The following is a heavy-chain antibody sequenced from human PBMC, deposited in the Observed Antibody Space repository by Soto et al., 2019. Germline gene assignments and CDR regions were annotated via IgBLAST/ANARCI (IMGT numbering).Heavy chain of an antibody. Sequence: QMQLVQSGPEVRKPGTSVKVSCKASGLTFSSSAVQWVRQARGQRLEWIGWIVVGSGSTKYAQTFQERVTITRDMSTSTAYMELSSLRSEDTAVYYCAAPPNRDAYNYGYWGQGTLVTVSS. J-gene: IGHJ4*02. CDR3: AAPPNRDAYNYGY. CDR1: GLTFSSSA. V-gene: IGHV1-58*01. CDR2: IVVGSGST. D-gene: IGHD5-12*01.